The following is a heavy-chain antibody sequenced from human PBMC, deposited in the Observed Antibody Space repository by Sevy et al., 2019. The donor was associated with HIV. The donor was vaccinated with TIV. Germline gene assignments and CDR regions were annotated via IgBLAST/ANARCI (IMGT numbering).Heavy chain of an antibody. Sequence: GGSLRLSCAASGFTFSSYSMNWVRQAPGKGLEWVSSISSSSSYIYYADSVKGRFTISRDNAKNSLFLQMNSLRDDDTAMYFCVRDERAIASHFDYWGRGTLVTVSS. J-gene: IGHJ4*02. V-gene: IGHV3-21*01. CDR2: ISSSSSYI. CDR1: GFTFSSYS. D-gene: IGHD2-21*01. CDR3: VRDERAIASHFDY.